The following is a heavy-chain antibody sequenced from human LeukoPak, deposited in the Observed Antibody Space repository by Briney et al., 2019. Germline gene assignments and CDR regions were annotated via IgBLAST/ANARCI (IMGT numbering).Heavy chain of an antibody. CDR1: GFAFSSYA. V-gene: IGHV3-23*01. CDR2: IGGNGGRT. D-gene: IGHD3-22*01. Sequence: GGSLRLSCAASGFAFSSYAMSWVRQAPGKGLEWVSAIGGNGGRTYYADSVKGRFTTSRDNSKNTLNLQMHRLRVEDTAVYYCTRVMWDSSGYPIDYWGQGSLVTVSS. J-gene: IGHJ4*02. CDR3: TRVMWDSSGYPIDY.